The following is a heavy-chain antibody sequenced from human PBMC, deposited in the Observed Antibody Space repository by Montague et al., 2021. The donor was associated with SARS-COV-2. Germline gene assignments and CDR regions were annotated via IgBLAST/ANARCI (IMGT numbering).Heavy chain of an antibody. V-gene: IGHV4-39*01. CDR2: IHYGGIT. D-gene: IGHD3-3*01. CDR3: ARLAVIISGAPPTRLPRYMDV. CDR1: GGSFSSSPYY. Sequence: SETLSLTCTVSGGSFSSSPYYWGWVRQSPGKGLEWIGNIHYGGITDYNASLKTRVTISVDTSKNQFSLKLTSVTAADTAVYYCARLAVIISGAPPTRLPRYMDVWGKGTTVTVSS. J-gene: IGHJ6*03.